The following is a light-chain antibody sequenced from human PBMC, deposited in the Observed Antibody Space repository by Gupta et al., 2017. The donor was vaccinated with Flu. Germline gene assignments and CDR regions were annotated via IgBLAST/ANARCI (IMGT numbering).Light chain of an antibody. V-gene: IGKV1-9*01. CDR1: QGINSF. Sequence: DIQLTQSPSFLSASVGDRVTITCRASQGINSFLAWYQQRPGKAPKLLIYGASTLQGGVPSRFSGSGDGTEFTLTIISRQPEDFATYYCQQRNSDYPRLTFGGGTQVEIK. CDR3: QQRNSDYPRLT. CDR2: GAS. J-gene: IGKJ4*01.